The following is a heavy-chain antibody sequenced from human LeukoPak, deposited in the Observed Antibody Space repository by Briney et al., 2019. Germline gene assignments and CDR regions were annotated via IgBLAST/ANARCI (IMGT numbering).Heavy chain of an antibody. CDR2: ISGSGGST. J-gene: IGHJ5*02. D-gene: IGHD3-10*01. CDR1: GFTFSSYG. Sequence: GGSLRLSCAASGFTFSSYGMSWVRQAPGKGLEWVSAISGSGGSTYYADSVKGRFTISRDNSKNTLYLQMNSLRSEDTAVYYCARASWLTMVRGVRRTHREFDPWGQGTLVTVSS. CDR3: ARASWLTMVRGVRRTHREFDP. V-gene: IGHV3-23*01.